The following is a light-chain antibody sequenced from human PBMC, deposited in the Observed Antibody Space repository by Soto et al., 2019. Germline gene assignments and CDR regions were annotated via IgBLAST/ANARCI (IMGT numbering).Light chain of an antibody. V-gene: IGKV3-11*01. CDR2: DAS. Sequence: EIVLTQSPATLSLSPGESATLSCRASQSVSNYLAWYQHKPGQAPRLLIYDASNRATGIPARFSGSGSGTDFTLTISSLEPEDFAIYYCQQRSNWPPLITFGQGTRLENK. CDR1: QSVSNY. J-gene: IGKJ5*01. CDR3: QQRSNWPPLIT.